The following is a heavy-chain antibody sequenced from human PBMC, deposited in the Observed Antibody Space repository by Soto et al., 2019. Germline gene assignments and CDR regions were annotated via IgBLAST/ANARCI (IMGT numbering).Heavy chain of an antibody. V-gene: IGHV2-5*02. J-gene: IGHJ4*02. Sequence: QITLKESGPTLVKPTQTLTLTCTFSGFSLSTSGVGVGWIRQPPGKVLEWLALFYWDVDNRYSPSLRSRLTIPKDTSKNQVVLTMTNMDPVDTATYYCAHSYRLVPNDYWGQGTLVTVSS. CDR3: AHSYRLVPNDY. D-gene: IGHD3-9*01. CDR1: GFSLSTSGVG. CDR2: FYWDVDN.